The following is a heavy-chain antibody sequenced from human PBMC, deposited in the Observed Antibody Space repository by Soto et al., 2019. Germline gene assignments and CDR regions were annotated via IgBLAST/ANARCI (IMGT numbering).Heavy chain of an antibody. D-gene: IGHD6-13*01. Sequence: GGSLRLSCAASGFTFSSYWMHWVRQAPGKGLVWVSRISSDGSTINYADSVKGRFTISRDNAKNTLYLQMDSLRAEDTAVYYCVRNSLPAAGTGGYWGQGTLVTVSS. V-gene: IGHV3-74*01. CDR3: VRNSLPAAGTGGY. J-gene: IGHJ4*02. CDR2: ISSDGSTI. CDR1: GFTFSSYW.